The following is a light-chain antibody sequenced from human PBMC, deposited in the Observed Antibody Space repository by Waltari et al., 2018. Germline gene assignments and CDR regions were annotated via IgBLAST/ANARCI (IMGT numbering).Light chain of an antibody. Sequence: QSALTQPASVSGSPGQSITISCTGTSSDIGGYNYVSWYQQHVGKAPKLMIYDVSKRPSGVSYRFSGSKSGNTASLTISGFQAEDEADYYCSSYTGSSTWVFGGGTKLTVL. J-gene: IGLJ3*02. CDR1: SSDIGGYNY. CDR3: SSYTGSSTWV. CDR2: DVS. V-gene: IGLV2-14*01.